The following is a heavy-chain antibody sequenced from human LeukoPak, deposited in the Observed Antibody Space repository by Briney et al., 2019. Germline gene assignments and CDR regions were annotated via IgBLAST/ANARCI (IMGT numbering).Heavy chain of an antibody. V-gene: IGHV3-30*12. CDR1: RFTFSSYG. CDR3: ARDAGGYGMDV. CDR2: ISYDGSNK. J-gene: IGHJ6*02. Sequence: GGSLRLSCAASRFTFSSYGMHWVRQAPGKGLEWVAVISYDGSNKYYADSVKGRFTISRDNSKNTLYLQMNSLRAEDTAVYYCARDAGGYGMDVWGQGTTVTVSS. D-gene: IGHD2-8*02.